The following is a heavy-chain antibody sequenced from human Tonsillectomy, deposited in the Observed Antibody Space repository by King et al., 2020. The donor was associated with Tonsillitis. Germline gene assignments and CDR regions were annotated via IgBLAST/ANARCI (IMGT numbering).Heavy chain of an antibody. D-gene: IGHD3-22*01. CDR2: ISLDGSST. J-gene: IGHJ3*02. V-gene: IGHV3-74*01. CDR3: ALRYNDNYYQGGAFDI. Sequence: EVQLQESGGGLVQPGGSLRLSCAASGFTFSGYWMHWVRQAPGKGLVWVSRISLDGSSTNYADSVKGRFTVSRDNAKKMLYLQMNSLTTEDTAVYYCALRYNDNYYQGGAFDIWGQGTMVTVSS. CDR1: GFTFSGYW.